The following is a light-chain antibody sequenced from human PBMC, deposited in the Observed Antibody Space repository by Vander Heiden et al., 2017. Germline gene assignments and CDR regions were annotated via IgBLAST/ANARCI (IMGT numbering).Light chain of an antibody. V-gene: IGLV2-14*01. CDR1: SSDVGDYDS. J-gene: IGLJ1*01. CDR3: NSYTTSSTFL. CDR2: EVD. Sequence: QSALTQPASVSGSPGQSITISCTGTSSDVGDYDSVSWYQQHPGKAPKLMIYEVDKRPSGVSNRFSGSKSGNTASLTISGLQAEDEADYYCNSYTTSSTFLFGTGTKVTVL.